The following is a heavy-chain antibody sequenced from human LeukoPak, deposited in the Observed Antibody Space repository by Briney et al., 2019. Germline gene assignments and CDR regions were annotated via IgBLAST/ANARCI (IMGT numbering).Heavy chain of an antibody. J-gene: IGHJ4*02. CDR2: ISYDGNNK. CDR3: AGGGGYFDY. D-gene: IGHD3-16*01. V-gene: IGHV3-30*03. CDR1: GFTFTPQG. Sequence: GGSLILSCVDSGFTFTPQGIHWVRQAPGKGLEWVTVISYDGNNKYYADSVKGRFTISRDNSKNTLYLQMNGLKAEDTAIYYCAGGGGYFDYWGPGTLVTVSS.